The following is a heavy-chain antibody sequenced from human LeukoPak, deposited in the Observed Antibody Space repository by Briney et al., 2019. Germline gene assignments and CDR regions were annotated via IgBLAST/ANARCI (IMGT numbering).Heavy chain of an antibody. J-gene: IGHJ4*02. CDR2: IYHSGST. CDR3: ARGNGSGGFDY. CDR1: GGSITNYY. D-gene: IGHD3-10*01. V-gene: IGHV4-59*12. Sequence: KPSETLSLTCTVSGGSITNYYWSWIRQPPGKGLEWIGYIYHSGSTYYDPSLKSRVTISVDRSKNQFSLKLSSVTAADTAVYYCARGNGSGGFDYWGQGTLVTVSS.